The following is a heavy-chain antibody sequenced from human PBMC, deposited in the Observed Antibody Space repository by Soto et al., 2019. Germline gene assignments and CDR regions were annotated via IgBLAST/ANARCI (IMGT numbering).Heavy chain of an antibody. D-gene: IGHD3-22*01. J-gene: IGHJ5*01. CDR2: INHSGST. CDR3: ARGRYDYDSSGKRRDWFDF. Sequence: SETLSLTCAVYGGSFSGYYWSWIRQPPGKGLEWIGEINHSGSTNYNPSLKSRVTISVDTSKNQFSLKLSSVTAADTAVYYCARGRYDYDSSGKRRDWFDFRGQRTPVTVSS. CDR1: GGSFSGYY. V-gene: IGHV4-34*01.